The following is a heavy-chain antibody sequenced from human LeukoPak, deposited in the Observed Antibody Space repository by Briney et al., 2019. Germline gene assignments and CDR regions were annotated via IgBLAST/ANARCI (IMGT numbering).Heavy chain of an antibody. V-gene: IGHV1-69*04. CDR1: GGTFSSYT. CDR2: IIPILGIA. Sequence: SVRVSCKASGGTFSSYTISWVRQAPGQGLEWMGRIIPILGIANYAQKFQGRVTITADKSTSTAYMELSSLRSEDTAVYYCARDNRGSNWNPRIAAEGDAFDIWGQGTMVTVSS. CDR3: ARDNRGSNWNPRIAAEGDAFDI. J-gene: IGHJ3*02. D-gene: IGHD1-20*01.